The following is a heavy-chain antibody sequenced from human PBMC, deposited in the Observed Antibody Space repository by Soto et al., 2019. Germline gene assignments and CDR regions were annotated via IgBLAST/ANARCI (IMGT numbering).Heavy chain of an antibody. J-gene: IGHJ6*02. Sequence: ASVKVSCKASGYTFIRYGITWVRQAPGQGFEWMGWINPNSGGTNYAQKFQGWVTMTRDTSISTAYMELSRLRSDDTAVYYCARDGSGAAAGYYYYYGMDVWGQGTTVTVSS. D-gene: IGHD6-13*01. V-gene: IGHV1-2*04. CDR3: ARDGSGAAAGYYYYYGMDV. CDR1: GYTFIRYG. CDR2: INPNSGGT.